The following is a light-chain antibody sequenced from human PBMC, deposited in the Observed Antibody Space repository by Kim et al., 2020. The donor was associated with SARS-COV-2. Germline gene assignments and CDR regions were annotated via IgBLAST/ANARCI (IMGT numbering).Light chain of an antibody. CDR2: DAS. J-gene: IGKJ4*01. CDR3: QQRSNWPPALT. CDR1: QSVNTS. V-gene: IGKV3-11*01. Sequence: PGERATLSCRASQSVNTSFAWYQHNPGQAPRRLIYDASNRATGVPDRFSGSGSGPDFTLTISSLESEDFAIYYCQQRSNWPPALTFGGGTKVDIK.